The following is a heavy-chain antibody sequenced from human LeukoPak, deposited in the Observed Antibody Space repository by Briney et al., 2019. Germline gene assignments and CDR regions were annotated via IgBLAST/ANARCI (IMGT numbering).Heavy chain of an antibody. CDR2: ISSSGSTI. CDR1: GFTFSSYE. Sequence: PGGSLRLSCAASGFTFSSYEMNWVRQAPGKGLEWVSYISSSGSTIYYADSVKGRFTISRDNAKNSLYLQMNSLRAEDTAVYYCARGQDRQQLVLGINAFDIWGQGTMVTVSS. D-gene: IGHD6-13*01. CDR3: ARGQDRQQLVLGINAFDI. V-gene: IGHV3-48*03. J-gene: IGHJ3*02.